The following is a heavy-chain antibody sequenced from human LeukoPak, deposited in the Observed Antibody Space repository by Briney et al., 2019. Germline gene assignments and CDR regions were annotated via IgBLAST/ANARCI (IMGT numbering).Heavy chain of an antibody. D-gene: IGHD4-17*01. J-gene: IGHJ4*02. CDR1: GFTFSSYG. CDR3: AKDPTTVTRGYFDY. V-gene: IGHV3-30*18. CDR2: ISYDGSNK. Sequence: GGSLRLSCAASGFTFSSYGMHWVRQAPGKGLEWVAVISYDGSNKYYADSVKGRFTISRDNSKNTVYLQMDSLRAEDTAVYYCAKDPTTVTRGYFDYWGQGSLVTVSS.